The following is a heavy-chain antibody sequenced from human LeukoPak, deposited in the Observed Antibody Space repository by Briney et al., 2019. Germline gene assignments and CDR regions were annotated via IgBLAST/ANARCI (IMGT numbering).Heavy chain of an antibody. V-gene: IGHV3-21*01. CDR1: GFSFSTST. Sequence: PGGSLRLSCAASGFSFSTSTMNWVRHAPGKGLEWISSIGKTGRDMYYANSVRGRFTISRDNAKNSLFLVMDSLRAEDTSVYYCVRGDNRDYWGQGTLVTVSS. CDR3: VRGDNRDY. J-gene: IGHJ4*02. D-gene: IGHD1-14*01. CDR2: IGKTGRDM.